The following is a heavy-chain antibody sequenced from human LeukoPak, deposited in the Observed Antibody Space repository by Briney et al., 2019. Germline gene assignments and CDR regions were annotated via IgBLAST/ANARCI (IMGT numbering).Heavy chain of an antibody. CDR2: INHSGST. CDR1: GGSFSGYY. Sequence: SETLSLTCAVYGGSFSGYYWSWIRQPPGKGLEWIGEINHSGSTNYNPSLKSRVTISVDTSKNQFSLKLSSVTAADTAVYYCARMRRGWFDPWGQGTLVTVSS. V-gene: IGHV4-34*01. CDR3: ARMRRGWFDP. J-gene: IGHJ5*02.